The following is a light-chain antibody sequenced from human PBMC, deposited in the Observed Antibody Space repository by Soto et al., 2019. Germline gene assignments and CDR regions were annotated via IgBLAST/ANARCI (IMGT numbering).Light chain of an antibody. Sequence: QSALTQPRSVSGSPGQSVTISFTGTSSDVGGYNYVSWYQQHPGKAPKLMIYDVSKRPSGVPDRFSGSKSGNTAFLTISGLQAEDEADYCCCSYAGSNTSVFGGGTKLTVL. V-gene: IGLV2-11*01. J-gene: IGLJ3*02. CDR1: SSDVGGYNY. CDR3: CSYAGSNTSV. CDR2: DVS.